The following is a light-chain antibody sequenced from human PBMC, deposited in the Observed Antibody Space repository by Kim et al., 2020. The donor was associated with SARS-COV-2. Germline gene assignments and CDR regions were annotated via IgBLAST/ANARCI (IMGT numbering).Light chain of an antibody. J-gene: IGKJ2*01. CDR1: QVISQF. V-gene: IGKV1-16*01. CDR3: QQYYRYPRT. CDR2: GAY. Sequence: SASVGGRSSFSCRASQVISQFLASFQQRPGTAPRLQIYGAYNLHRGVTSRFSCSESGTDFTLTISILQPEDFASYYCQQYYRYPRTFGQGTKLEI.